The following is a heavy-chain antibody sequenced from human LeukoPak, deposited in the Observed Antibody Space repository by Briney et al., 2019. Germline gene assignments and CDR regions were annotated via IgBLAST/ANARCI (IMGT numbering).Heavy chain of an antibody. D-gene: IGHD3-10*01. CDR2: ISWNSGST. J-gene: IGHJ4*02. CDR3: ARGTKYGSGSYYPIDYY. Sequence: PGRSLRLSCAASGFTLDDYAMHWVRQAPGKGLEWVSGISWNSGSTGYADSVKGRFTISRDNAKNSLYLQMNSLRAEDTAVYYCARGTKYGSGSYYPIDYYWGQGTLVTVSS. CDR1: GFTLDDYA. V-gene: IGHV3-9*01.